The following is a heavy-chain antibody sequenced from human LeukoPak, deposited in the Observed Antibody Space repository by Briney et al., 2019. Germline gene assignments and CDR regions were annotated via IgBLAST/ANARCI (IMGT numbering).Heavy chain of an antibody. CDR3: ARASSGHRAFDI. CDR2: IYHSGST. J-gene: IGHJ3*02. CDR1: GGSISSGGYS. Sequence: PSQTLSLTCAVSGGSISSGGYSWSWIRQPPGKGLEWIGYIYHSGSTYYNPSLKSRVTISVDRSKNQFSLKLSSVTAADTAVYYCARASSGHRAFDIWGQGTMVTVSS. D-gene: IGHD5-12*01. V-gene: IGHV4-30-2*01.